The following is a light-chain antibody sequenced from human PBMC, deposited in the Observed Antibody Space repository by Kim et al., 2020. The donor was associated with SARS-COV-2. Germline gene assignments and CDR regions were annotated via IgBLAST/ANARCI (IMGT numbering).Light chain of an antibody. V-gene: IGLV4-69*01. CDR3: QTWGTGIVA. CDR2: VNGDGSH. Sequence: ASVKPTCTLNYDHRLYAIAGHRQQSGKGPRYLMKVNGDGSHNKGDGTPDRFTGSTSGAERYLTISSLQSEDEADYYCQTWGTGIVAFGGGTQLTVL. J-gene: IGLJ2*01. CDR1: YDHRLYA.